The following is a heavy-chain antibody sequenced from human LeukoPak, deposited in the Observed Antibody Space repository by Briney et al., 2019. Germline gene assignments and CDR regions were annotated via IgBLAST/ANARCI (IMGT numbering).Heavy chain of an antibody. CDR3: AKYLRAEGWFDP. CDR1: GFTFSSYA. Sequence: GGSLRLSCAASGFTFSSYAMSWVRQAPGKGLEGVSAISGSGGSTYYADSVKGRFTISRDNSKNTLYLQMNSLRAEDTAVYYCAKYLRAEGWFDPWGQGTLVTVSS. J-gene: IGHJ5*02. V-gene: IGHV3-23*01. CDR2: ISGSGGST.